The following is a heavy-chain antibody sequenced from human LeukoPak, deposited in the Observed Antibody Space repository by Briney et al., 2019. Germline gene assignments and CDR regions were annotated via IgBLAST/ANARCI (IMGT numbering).Heavy chain of an antibody. V-gene: IGHV1-8*01. J-gene: IGHJ4*02. CDR2: MSPNSGNT. Sequence: ASVKVSCKASGYTFTSYGINWVRQATGQGLEWMGWMSPNSGNTGYAQKFQGRVTMTRNTSISTAYMELSSLRSEDTAVYYCARASDIVVVPATDGFDYWGQGTLVTVSS. CDR1: GYTFTSYG. D-gene: IGHD2-2*01. CDR3: ARASDIVVVPATDGFDY.